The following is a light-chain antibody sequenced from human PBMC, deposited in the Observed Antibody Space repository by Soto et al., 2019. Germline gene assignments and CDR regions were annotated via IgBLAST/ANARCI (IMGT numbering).Light chain of an antibody. CDR2: GVI. V-gene: IGLV2-14*01. Sequence: QSVLTQPASVSGSPGQSITISCTGTNSDVGAYNYVSWYQHHPGKAPKLMIYGVINRPSGVSNRFSGSKSGNTASLTISGLQADDEADYYCSSYTSGSTLVFGGGTKVTVL. J-gene: IGLJ2*01. CDR1: NSDVGAYNY. CDR3: SSYTSGSTLV.